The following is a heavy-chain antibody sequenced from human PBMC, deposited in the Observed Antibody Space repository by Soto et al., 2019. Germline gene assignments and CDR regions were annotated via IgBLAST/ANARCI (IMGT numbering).Heavy chain of an antibody. Sequence: QLQLQESGPGLVKPSETLSLVCTVSGGSITGYYWSWIRQSAGQGLEWIGRIYGNGNANSNPSLRSRVTMSVDMSKNQFSLKLSSVTAADTAVYYCARDLLIGLVAGPGYGVDVWGQGTRVTVSS. J-gene: IGHJ6*02. CDR1: GGSITGYY. D-gene: IGHD6-19*01. V-gene: IGHV4-4*07. CDR2: IYGNGNA. CDR3: ARDLLIGLVAGPGYGVDV.